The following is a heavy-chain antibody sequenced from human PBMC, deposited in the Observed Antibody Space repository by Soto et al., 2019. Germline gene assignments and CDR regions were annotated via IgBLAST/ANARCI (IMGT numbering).Heavy chain of an antibody. CDR1: GFTFSSYG. CDR3: ATISNWNDVDFDY. V-gene: IGHV3-30*03. J-gene: IGHJ4*02. CDR2: ISYDGSNK. D-gene: IGHD1-20*01. Sequence: GGSLRLSCAASGFTFSSYGMHWVRQAPGKGLEWVAVISYDGSNKYYVDSMKGRFTISRDNAKNSLYLQMNSLRAEDTAVYYCATISNWNDVDFDYWGQGTLVTVSS.